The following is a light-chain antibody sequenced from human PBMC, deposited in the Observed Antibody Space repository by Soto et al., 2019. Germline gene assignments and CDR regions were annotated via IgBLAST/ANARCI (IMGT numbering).Light chain of an antibody. CDR2: GAS. Sequence: EIVLTQSPGTLSLSPGESATLSCRASQSVSGSYLAWYQQKPGQAPRLLIYGASNRATGIADRFSGSGSGTDFTLNISRLEPEDFAVYYCLQYGSSGTFGQGTKVDIK. CDR1: QSVSGSY. V-gene: IGKV3-20*01. J-gene: IGKJ1*01. CDR3: LQYGSSGT.